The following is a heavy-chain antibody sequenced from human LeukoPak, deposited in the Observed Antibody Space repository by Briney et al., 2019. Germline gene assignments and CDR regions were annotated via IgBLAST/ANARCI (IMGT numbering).Heavy chain of an antibody. V-gene: IGHV3-21*01. CDR1: GFTFSICN. D-gene: IGHD2-15*01. CDR2: ISRTGSYI. CDR3: ARVLETDCRGGSCFSGLDY. Sequence: GGSLRLSCAASGFTFSICNMNWVRQAPGRGLEWVSSISRTGSYIYYADSVKGRFTISRDNAQNSLYLQMNSLRVEDTAVYYCARVLETDCRGGSCFSGLDYWGQGTLVTVSS. J-gene: IGHJ4*02.